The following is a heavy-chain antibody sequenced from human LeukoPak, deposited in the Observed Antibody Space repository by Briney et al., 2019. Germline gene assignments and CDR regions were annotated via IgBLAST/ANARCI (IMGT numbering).Heavy chain of an antibody. J-gene: IGHJ6*03. CDR1: GFTFSSYW. D-gene: IGHD3-10*01. CDR2: INNDGSST. Sequence: PGGSLRLSCGASGFTFSSYWMHWVRHAPGKGLVWVSRINNDGSSTSYADSVQGRFTISRDNAKNTLYLQMNSLRAEDTALYYCARVARGDYYYYYMDVWGEGTTVTVSS. CDR3: ARVARGDYYYYYMDV. V-gene: IGHV3-74*01.